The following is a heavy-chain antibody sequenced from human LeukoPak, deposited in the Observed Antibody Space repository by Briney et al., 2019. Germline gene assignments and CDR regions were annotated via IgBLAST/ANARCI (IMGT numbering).Heavy chain of an antibody. D-gene: IGHD2-15*01. J-gene: IGHJ3*02. CDR1: GFTFSSYS. CDR2: ISSSSSYI. V-gene: IGHV3-21*01. Sequence: GGSLRLSCAASGFTFSSYSMNWVRQAPGKGLEWVSSISSSSSYIYYADSVKGRFTISRDNAKNSLYLQMNSLRAEDTAVYYCAREAIDIVVVVAAHDAFDIWAKGQRSPSLQ. CDR3: AREAIDIVVVVAAHDAFDI.